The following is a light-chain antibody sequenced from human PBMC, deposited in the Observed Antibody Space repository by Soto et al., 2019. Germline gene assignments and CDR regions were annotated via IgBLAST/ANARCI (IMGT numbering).Light chain of an antibody. CDR3: CSYAGSYTLI. CDR1: SSDVGGYNY. J-gene: IGLJ2*01. CDR2: DVS. V-gene: IGLV2-11*01. Sequence: QSVLTQPRSVSGSPGQSVTISCTGTSSDVGGYNYVSWYQQHPGKAPKLMIYDVSKRPSGVPDRFSGSKSGNTASLTISGLQVEDEDDYYCCSYAGSYTLIVGGGTKHTVL.